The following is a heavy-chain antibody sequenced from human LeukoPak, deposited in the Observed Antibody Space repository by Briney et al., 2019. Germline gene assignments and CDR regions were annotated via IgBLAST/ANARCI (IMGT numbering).Heavy chain of an antibody. CDR1: GGSISSSSYY. V-gene: IGHV4-39*02. D-gene: IGHD5-18*01. CDR3: ARETWIQLWLLDC. J-gene: IGHJ4*02. CDR2: IYYSGST. Sequence: SETLSLTCTVSGGSISSSSYYWGWIRQPPGKGLEWIGSIYYSGSTYYNPSLKSRVTISVDTSKNQFSLKLSSVTAADTAVYYCARETWIQLWLLDCWGQGTLVTVSS.